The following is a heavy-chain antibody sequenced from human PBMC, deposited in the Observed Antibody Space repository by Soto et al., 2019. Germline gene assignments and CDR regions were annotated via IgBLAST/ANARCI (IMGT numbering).Heavy chain of an antibody. CDR2: ISAYNGNT. J-gene: IGHJ4*02. CDR1: GYTFTTNG. Sequence: QVQLVQSGAEVKKPGASVKVSCKASGYTFTTNGISWVRQAPGQGLEWMGWISAYNGNTNYAQKFQGRVSMTTDTSTRTAYMVLRSLRSDDTAVYYCARDRDYRFDYWGQGTLVTVSS. V-gene: IGHV1-18*01. D-gene: IGHD4-4*01. CDR3: ARDRDYRFDY.